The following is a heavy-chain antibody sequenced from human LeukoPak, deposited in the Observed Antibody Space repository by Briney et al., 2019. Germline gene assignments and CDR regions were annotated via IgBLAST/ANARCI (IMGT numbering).Heavy chain of an antibody. CDR2: ISSSSSYI. V-gene: IGHV3-21*01. CDR3: ARDTRPAAILIDAFDI. D-gene: IGHD2-2*02. Sequence: PGGSLRLSCAASGFTFSSYSMNWVRQAPGKGLEWVSSISSSSSYIYYADSVKGRFTISRDNAKNSLYLQMNSLRAEDTAVYYCARDTRPAAILIDAFDIWGQGTMVTVSS. CDR1: GFTFSSYS. J-gene: IGHJ3*02.